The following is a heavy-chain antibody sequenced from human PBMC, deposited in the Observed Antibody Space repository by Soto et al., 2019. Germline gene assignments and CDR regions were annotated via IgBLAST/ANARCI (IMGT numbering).Heavy chain of an antibody. CDR3: ARVKVERNDAFDI. J-gene: IGHJ3*02. Sequence: QVQLQESGPGLVKPSETLSLTCTVSGGSVSSGSYYWSWIRQPPGKGLEWIGYIYYSGSTNYNPSLKRRVTISVDTSKNQFSLKLSSVTAADTAVYYCARVKVERNDAFDIWGQGTMVTVSS. CDR1: GGSVSSGSYY. CDR2: IYYSGST. V-gene: IGHV4-61*01.